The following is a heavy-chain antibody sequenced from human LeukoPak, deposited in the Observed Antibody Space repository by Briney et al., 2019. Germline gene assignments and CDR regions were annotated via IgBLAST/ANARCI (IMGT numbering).Heavy chain of an antibody. V-gene: IGHV3-11*01. CDR3: AKDLVSQRGVGSSEKVDY. J-gene: IGHJ4*02. Sequence: PGGSLRLSCAASGFTFSDYYMSWIRQAPGKGLEWVSYISSSGSTIYYADSVKGRFTISRDNSKNTLYLQMNSLRAEDTAVYYCAKDLVSQRGVGSSEKVDYWGQGTLVTVSS. CDR2: ISSSGSTI. CDR1: GFTFSDYY. D-gene: IGHD3-10*01.